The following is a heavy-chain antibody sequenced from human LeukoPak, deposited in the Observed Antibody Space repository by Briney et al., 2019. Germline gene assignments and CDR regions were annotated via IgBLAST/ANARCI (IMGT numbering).Heavy chain of an antibody. Sequence: ASVKVSCKASGYTFTTYYMHWVRQPPGQGLEWMGIINSSGGSTSYAQNFQGRVTMTRDTSTSTVYMELSSLRSEDTAVYYCARGGMGIQLWPFDYWGQGTLVTVSS. D-gene: IGHD5-18*01. V-gene: IGHV1-46*01. CDR1: GYTFTTYY. CDR3: ARGGMGIQLWPFDY. J-gene: IGHJ4*02. CDR2: INSSGGST.